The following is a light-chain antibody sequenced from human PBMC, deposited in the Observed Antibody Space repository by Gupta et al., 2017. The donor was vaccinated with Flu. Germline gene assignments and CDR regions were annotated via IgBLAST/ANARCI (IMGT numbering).Light chain of an antibody. Sequence: DRVTITCRASQSISKFLKWFQQKPGKAPKLLIYAASTLHSGVPSRFSGSGSGTDFTLTISSLQPEDFATYYCQQSYTTPTWTFGQGTKVEIK. CDR2: AAS. V-gene: IGKV1-39*01. CDR1: QSISKF. J-gene: IGKJ1*01. CDR3: QQSYTTPTWT.